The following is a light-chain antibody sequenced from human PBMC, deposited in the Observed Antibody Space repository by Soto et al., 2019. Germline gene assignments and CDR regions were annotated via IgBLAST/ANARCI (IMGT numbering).Light chain of an antibody. Sequence: QSALAQPPSASGSPGQSGTISGTGTSSDVGDNYVSWYQQDLGKAPKLIIYEVTLRPSGVPDRFAGSKSGNTASLPVSGLQADDEAAYYCGAYAGSNTFLFGTGAQLTV. V-gene: IGLV2-8*01. CDR2: EVT. J-gene: IGLJ1*01. CDR1: SSDVGDNY. CDR3: GAYAGSNTFL.